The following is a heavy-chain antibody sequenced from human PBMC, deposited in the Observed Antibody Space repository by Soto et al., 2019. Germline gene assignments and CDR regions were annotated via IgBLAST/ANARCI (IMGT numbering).Heavy chain of an antibody. Sequence: GGSLRLSCAASGFTFSSYAMSWVRQAPGKGLEWVSAISGSGGSTYYADSVKGRFTISRDNSKNTLYLQMNSLRAEDTAVYYCAKAGYDYISPDWYFDLWGRGTLVTVSS. J-gene: IGHJ2*01. D-gene: IGHD3-16*01. CDR2: ISGSGGST. CDR3: AKAGYDYISPDWYFDL. CDR1: GFTFSSYA. V-gene: IGHV3-23*01.